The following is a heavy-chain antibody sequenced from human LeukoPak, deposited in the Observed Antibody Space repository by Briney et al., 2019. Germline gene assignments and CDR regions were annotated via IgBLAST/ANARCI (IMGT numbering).Heavy chain of an antibody. CDR2: INPNSGGT. V-gene: IGHV1-2*02. CDR3: ARDRGVDYCSGGSCSHYYYYVDV. CDR1: GYTFTGYY. J-gene: IGHJ6*03. D-gene: IGHD2-15*01. Sequence: ASVKVSCKASGYTFTGYYMHWVRQAPGQGLEWMGWINPNSGGTNYAQKFQGRVTMTRDTSISTAYMELSRLRSDDTAVYYCARDRGVDYCSGGSCSHYYYYVDVWGKGTTVTISS.